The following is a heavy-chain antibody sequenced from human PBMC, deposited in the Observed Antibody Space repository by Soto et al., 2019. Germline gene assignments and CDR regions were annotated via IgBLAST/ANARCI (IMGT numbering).Heavy chain of an antibody. J-gene: IGHJ6*02. CDR2: IIPIFGTA. D-gene: IGHD4-17*01. Sequence: QVQLVQSGAEVKKPGSSVKVSCKASGGTFSSYAISWVRQAPGQGLEWMGGIIPIFGTANYAQKFQGRVTIPADESTSTAYVELSSLRSEDTAVYYCASTTPIHDDGDYALSGSYYYGMDVWGHGTTDTVSS. CDR3: ASTTPIHDDGDYALSGSYYYGMDV. CDR1: GGTFSSYA. V-gene: IGHV1-69*01.